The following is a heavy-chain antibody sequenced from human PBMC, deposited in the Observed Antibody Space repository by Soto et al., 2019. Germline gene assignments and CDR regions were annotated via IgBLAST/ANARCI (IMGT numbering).Heavy chain of an antibody. V-gene: IGHV1-18*01. CDR1: GYTFTSYG. CDR3: ARDRAVAGHNYYYYGMDV. D-gene: IGHD6-19*01. J-gene: IGHJ6*02. Sequence: QVQLVQSGAEVKKPGASVKVSCKASGYTFTSYGISWVRQAPGQGLEWMGWISAYNGNTNYAQKLQGRVTMTTDTATSTADMELRSLRSDDTAVYYCARDRAVAGHNYYYYGMDVWGQGTTVTVSS. CDR2: ISAYNGNT.